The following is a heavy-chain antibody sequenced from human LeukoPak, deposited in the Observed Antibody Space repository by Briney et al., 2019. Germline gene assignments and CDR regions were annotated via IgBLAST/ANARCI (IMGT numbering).Heavy chain of an antibody. D-gene: IGHD7-27*01. Sequence: GASVKVSCKTSGYTFIDYFIHWVRQAPGQGRGWMGRLNPNNGETDYAQALQGRVTMTLDTSISTAYMELSRLTSDDTAVYYCARDLSSTSNWEFDYWGQGTLVTVSS. J-gene: IGHJ4*02. V-gene: IGHV1-2*06. CDR3: ARDLSSTSNWEFDY. CDR2: LNPNNGET. CDR1: GYTFIDYF.